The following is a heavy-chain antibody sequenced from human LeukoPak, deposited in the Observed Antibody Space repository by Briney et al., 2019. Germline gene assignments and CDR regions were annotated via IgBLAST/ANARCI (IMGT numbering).Heavy chain of an antibody. Sequence: SETLSLTCTVSGGSISSYYWSWIRQPPGKGLEWIGYIHYSGSTNYNPSLKSRVTISVDTSKNQFSLKLSSVTAADTAVYYCARGGRQPVDYWGQGTLVTVSS. CDR2: IHYSGST. V-gene: IGHV4-59*01. J-gene: IGHJ4*02. CDR1: GGSISSYY. CDR3: ARGGRQPVDY.